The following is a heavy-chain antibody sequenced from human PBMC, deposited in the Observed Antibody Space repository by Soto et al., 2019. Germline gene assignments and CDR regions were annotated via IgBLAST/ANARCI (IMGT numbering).Heavy chain of an antibody. V-gene: IGHV1-69*10. CDR1: GGTFSSYA. Sequence: ASVKVSCKASGGTFSSYAISWVRQAPGQGLEWMGGIIPILGIANYAQKFQGRVTITADKSTSTAYMELSSLRSEDTAVYYCARGYYYDSSGYYYFDYWGQGTRVTVSS. J-gene: IGHJ4*02. D-gene: IGHD3-22*01. CDR2: IIPILGIA. CDR3: ARGYYYDSSGYYYFDY.